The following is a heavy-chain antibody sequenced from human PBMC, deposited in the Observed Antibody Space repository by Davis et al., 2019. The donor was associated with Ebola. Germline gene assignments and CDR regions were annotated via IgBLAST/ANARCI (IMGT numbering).Heavy chain of an antibody. J-gene: IGHJ5*02. Sequence: GESLKISCAASGFTFSSYGMHWVRQAPGKGLEWVAVISYDGSNKYYADSVKDRFTISRDNSKNTLYLQMNSLRAEDTAVYYCAKDPVRGYSYGLPGSPIPYNWFDPWGQGTLVTVSS. CDR1: GFTFSSYG. D-gene: IGHD5-18*01. CDR2: ISYDGSNK. CDR3: AKDPVRGYSYGLPGSPIPYNWFDP. V-gene: IGHV3-30*18.